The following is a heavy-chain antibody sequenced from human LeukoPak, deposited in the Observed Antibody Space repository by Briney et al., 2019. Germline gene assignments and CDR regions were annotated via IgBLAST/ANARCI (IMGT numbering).Heavy chain of an antibody. V-gene: IGHV1-18*01. CDR1: GYTFTTYG. J-gene: IGHJ4*02. D-gene: IGHD5-24*01. CDR2: ISGYNGNT. Sequence: ASVKVSCKASGYTFTTYGISWVRQAPGQGLEWMGWISGYNGNTNYAQKFQGRVTMTTDTSTTTAYMDVRSLRSDDTAVYYCARVGHRDEDHFDCWGQGTLVTVSS. CDR3: ARVGHRDEDHFDC.